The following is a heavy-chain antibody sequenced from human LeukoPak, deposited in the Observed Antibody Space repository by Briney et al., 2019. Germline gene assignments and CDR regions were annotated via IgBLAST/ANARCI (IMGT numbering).Heavy chain of an antibody. D-gene: IGHD2-2*01. CDR3: ARGGTRPDYYFDY. V-gene: IGHV4-59*01. CDR1: GGSISNYY. Sequence: PSETLSLTCIVSGGSISNYYWSWIRQPPGKGLEWIGYIYYSGSTNYNPSLKSRVTISVDTSKNQFSLKLSSVTAADTAVYYCARGGTRPDYYFDYWGQGTLPTVSS. CDR2: IYYSGST. J-gene: IGHJ4*02.